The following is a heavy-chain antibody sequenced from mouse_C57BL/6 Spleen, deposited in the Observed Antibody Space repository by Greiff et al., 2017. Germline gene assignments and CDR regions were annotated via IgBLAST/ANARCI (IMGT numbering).Heavy chain of an antibody. CDR1: GFTFSDYG. D-gene: IGHD3-1*01. CDR2: ISSGSSTI. CDR3: ARRASLGFDY. Sequence: DVHLVESGGGLVKPGGSLKLSCAASGFTFSDYGMHWVRQAPEKGLEWVAYISSGSSTIYYADTVKGRFTISRDNAKNTLFLQMTSLRSEDTAMYYCARRASLGFDYWGQGTTRTVSS. V-gene: IGHV5-17*01. J-gene: IGHJ2*01.